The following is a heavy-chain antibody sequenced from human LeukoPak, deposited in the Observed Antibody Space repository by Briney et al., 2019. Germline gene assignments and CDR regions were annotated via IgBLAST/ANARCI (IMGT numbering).Heavy chain of an antibody. CDR2: IRSKANNYAT. V-gene: IGHV3-73*01. J-gene: IGHJ4*02. CDR3: SRPGAAASDTTDY. CDR1: GLTFSDSA. Sequence: GGSLRLSCAASGLTFSDSAIHWVRQAPGKGPEWVGRIRSKANNYATTYTTSVKGRFTISRDDSKNTAYLEMNSLKIEDTAVYYCSRPGAAASDTTDYWGQGTLVSVSS. D-gene: IGHD6-13*01.